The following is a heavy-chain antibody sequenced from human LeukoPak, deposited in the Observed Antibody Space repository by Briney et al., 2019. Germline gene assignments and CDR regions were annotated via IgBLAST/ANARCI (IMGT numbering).Heavy chain of an antibody. CDR1: GYTFTSYG. D-gene: IGHD2/OR15-2a*01. V-gene: IGHV1-18*01. Sequence: ASVKVSCKASGYTFTSYGISWVRQAPGQGLEWMGWISAYNGNTNYAQKLQGRVTMTTDTSTSTAYMELRSLRSDDTAVYFCARVPNQYCTSRCYYTAFDIWGQGTMVTVSS. CDR3: ARVPNQYCTSRCYYTAFDI. J-gene: IGHJ3*02. CDR2: ISAYNGNT.